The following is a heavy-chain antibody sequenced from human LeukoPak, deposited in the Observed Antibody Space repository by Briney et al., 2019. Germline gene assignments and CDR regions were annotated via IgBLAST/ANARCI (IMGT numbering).Heavy chain of an antibody. CDR1: GFTFSNAW. J-gene: IGHJ4*02. CDR2: IKSKTDGGTT. D-gene: IGHD3-10*01. Sequence: GSLRLSCAASGFTFSNAWMSWVRQAPGKGLEWVGRIKSKTDGGTTDYAAPVKGRFTIPRDDSKNTLYVQMNSLKTEDTAVYYCTTGPYDYGSGTYYHWGQGTLVTVSS. V-gene: IGHV3-15*01. CDR3: TTGPYDYGSGTYYH.